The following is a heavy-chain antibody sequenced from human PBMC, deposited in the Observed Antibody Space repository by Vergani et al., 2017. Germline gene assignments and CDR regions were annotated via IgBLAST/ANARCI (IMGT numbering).Heavy chain of an antibody. Sequence: AASGFTFSSYAMSWVRQAPGKGLEWVSAISGSGGSTYYADSVKGRFTISRDNSKNTLYLQMNSLRAEDTAVYYCAKDGYDILTGPYGMDVWGQGTTVTVSS. CDR2: ISGSGGST. CDR1: GFTFSSYA. D-gene: IGHD3-9*01. V-gene: IGHV3-23*01. J-gene: IGHJ6*02. CDR3: AKDGYDILTGPYGMDV.